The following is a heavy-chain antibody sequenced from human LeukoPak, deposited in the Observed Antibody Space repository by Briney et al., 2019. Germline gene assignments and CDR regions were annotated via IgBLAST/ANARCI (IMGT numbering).Heavy chain of an antibody. CDR2: IWYDGSNK. CDR1: GFTFSSYG. D-gene: IGHD3-10*01. J-gene: IGHJ4*02. V-gene: IGHV3-33*06. Sequence: PGRSLRLSCAASGFTFSSYGMHWVRQAPGKGLEWVAVIWYDGSNKYYADSVKGRFTISRDISKNTLYLQMNSLRAEDTAVYYCAKDRGLLWFGELFDYWGQGTLVTVSS. CDR3: AKDRGLLWFGELFDY.